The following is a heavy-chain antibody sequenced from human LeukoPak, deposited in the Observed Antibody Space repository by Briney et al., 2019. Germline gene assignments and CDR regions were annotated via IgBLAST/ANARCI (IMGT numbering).Heavy chain of an antibody. CDR1: GGTFSSYA. CDR2: MNPNSGNT. Sequence: GASVKVSCKASGGTFSSYAINWVRQAPGQGLEWMGWMNPNSGNTGYAPKFQGRVTITRNTSITTAYMELSNLRSEDTAIYYCAKVSSCSDCYYYYYYIDVWGKGTTVTVSS. V-gene: IGHV1-8*03. D-gene: IGHD6-19*01. CDR3: AKVSSCSDCYYYYYYIDV. J-gene: IGHJ6*03.